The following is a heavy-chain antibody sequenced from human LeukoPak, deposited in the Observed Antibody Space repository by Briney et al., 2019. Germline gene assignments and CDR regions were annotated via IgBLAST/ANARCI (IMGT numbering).Heavy chain of an antibody. J-gene: IGHJ5*02. D-gene: IGHD2-2*01. CDR2: INPNSGGT. CDR1: GYTFTSYY. CDR3: AREIVVPAAQTTNWFDP. Sequence: ASVKVSCKASGYTFTSYYMHWVRQAPGQGLEWMGWINPNSGGTNYAQKFQGRVTMTRDTSISTAYMELSRLRSDDTAVYYCAREIVVPAAQTTNWFDPWGQGTLVTVSS. V-gene: IGHV1-2*02.